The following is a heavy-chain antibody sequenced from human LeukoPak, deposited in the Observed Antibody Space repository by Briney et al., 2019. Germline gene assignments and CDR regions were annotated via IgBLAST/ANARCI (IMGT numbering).Heavy chain of an antibody. CDR3: ARGDDFWSGYYNY. Sequence: PSETLSLTCTVSGDSISSYYCSWIRQPAGKGLEWIGRIYTSGSTNYNPSLKSRVTMSADTSKNQFSLKLSSVTAADTAVYYCARGDDFWSGYYNYWGQGTLVTVSS. V-gene: IGHV4-4*07. J-gene: IGHJ4*02. CDR1: GDSISSYY. D-gene: IGHD3-3*01. CDR2: IYTSGST.